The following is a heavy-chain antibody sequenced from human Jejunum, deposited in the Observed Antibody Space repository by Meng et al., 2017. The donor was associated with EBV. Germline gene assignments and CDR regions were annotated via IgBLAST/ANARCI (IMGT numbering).Heavy chain of an antibody. CDR3: FDHAY. V-gene: IGHV3-15*01. CDR1: GFTFSNAW. CDR2: IKRKIDGDAT. Sequence: EVEWVGSGGGWVTPGGSLICSCVASGFTFSNAWMSWVRQAPGKGLEWVGRIKRKIDGDATDYAAPVKGRFTISRDDSKNTVYLQMNSLKTEDTAVYYCFDHAYWGQGTLVTVSS. J-gene: IGHJ4*02.